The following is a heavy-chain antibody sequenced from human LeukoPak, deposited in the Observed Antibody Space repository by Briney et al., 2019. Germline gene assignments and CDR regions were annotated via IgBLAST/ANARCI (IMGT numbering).Heavy chain of an antibody. CDR2: IYYTGNT. V-gene: IGHV4-59*01. D-gene: IGHD6-19*01. CDR1: GDSISSSY. CDR3: ARRADWFDP. Sequence: SETLSLTCSVSGDSISSSYWSWIRQPPGKGLEWIGYIYYTGNTNYNPSLRSRVTISLDTSKNQFSLKLSSVTAADTAVYYCARRADWFDPWGQGTLVTVSS. J-gene: IGHJ5*02.